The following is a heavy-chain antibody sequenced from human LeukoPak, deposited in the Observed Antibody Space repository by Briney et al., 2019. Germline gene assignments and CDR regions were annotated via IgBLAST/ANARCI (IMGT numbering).Heavy chain of an antibody. J-gene: IGHJ4*02. D-gene: IGHD3-3*01. Sequence: SETLSLTCTVSGGSISNSIDYWRWVREPPGKGLEWIESIYYSGSTYYNPSLKSRITISVDTSKNQFSLKLSSVTAADTAVYYCARHIWSGYYTYYFDYWGQGSPVTVSS. CDR3: ARHIWSGYYTYYFDY. CDR2: IYYSGST. CDR1: GGSISNSIDY. V-gene: IGHV4-39*01.